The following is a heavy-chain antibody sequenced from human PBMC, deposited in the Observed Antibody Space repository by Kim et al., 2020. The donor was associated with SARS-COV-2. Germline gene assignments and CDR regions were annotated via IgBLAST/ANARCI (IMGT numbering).Heavy chain of an antibody. J-gene: IGHJ4*02. CDR2: IIPIFGTA. CDR1: GGTFSSYA. Sequence: SVKVSCKASGGTFSSYAISWVRQAPGQGLEWMGGIIPIFGTANYAQKFQGRVTITADESTSTAYMELSSLRSEDTAVYYCAATITMVRGPQGDYWGQGTLVTVSS. V-gene: IGHV1-69*13. D-gene: IGHD3-10*01. CDR3: AATITMVRGPQGDY.